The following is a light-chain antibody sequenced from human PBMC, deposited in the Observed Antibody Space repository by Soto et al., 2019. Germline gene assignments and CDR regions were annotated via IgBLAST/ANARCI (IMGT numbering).Light chain of an antibody. CDR3: QQYYTYPRT. V-gene: IGKV1-8*01. Sequence: AIRMTQSPSSLSASTGDSVTITCRASQDISSYLAWYQQKPGKAPKLLTYAASTLQSGVPSRFSGSGSGTDFTLTISFLQSEDFATYYCQQYYTYPRTFGQGTKVEIK. CDR2: AAS. J-gene: IGKJ1*01. CDR1: QDISSY.